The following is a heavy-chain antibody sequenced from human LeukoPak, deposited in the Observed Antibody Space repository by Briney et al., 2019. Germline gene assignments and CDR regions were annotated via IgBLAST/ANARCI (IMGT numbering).Heavy chain of an antibody. D-gene: IGHD3-10*01. J-gene: IGHJ4*02. Sequence: GGSLRLSCAASGFTVSSNYMSWVRQAPGKGLEWVSVIYSGGSTYYADSVKGRFTISRDNSKNTLYLQMNSLRAEDTAVYYCARLGRFGEIYFDYWGQGTLVTVSS. V-gene: IGHV3-53*01. CDR1: GFTVSSNY. CDR3: ARLGRFGEIYFDY. CDR2: IYSGGST.